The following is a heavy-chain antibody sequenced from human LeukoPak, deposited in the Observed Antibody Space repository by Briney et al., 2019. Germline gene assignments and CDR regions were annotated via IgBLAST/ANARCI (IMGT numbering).Heavy chain of an antibody. J-gene: IGHJ4*02. V-gene: IGHV3-30*01. CDR1: GFTFSTYA. Sequence: GRSLRLSCAASGFTFSTYAMHWVRQAPGKGLEWVASISYADGSYKYYADSVKGRFTISRDSSENTLYLQMNNLRAEDTAVYYCXKHPRGIAVAPVDYWGQGTLVTVSS. CDR2: ISYADGSYK. CDR3: XKHPRGIAVAPVDY. D-gene: IGHD6-19*01.